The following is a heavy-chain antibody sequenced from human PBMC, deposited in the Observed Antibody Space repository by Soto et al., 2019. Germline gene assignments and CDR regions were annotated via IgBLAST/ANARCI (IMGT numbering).Heavy chain of an antibody. V-gene: IGHV4-39*01. CDR3: ATLDYFDY. CDR2: MYYSGST. J-gene: IGHJ4*02. CDR1: GGSISSSSYY. Sequence: SETLSLTCTVSGGSISSSSYYWGWIRQPPGKGLEWIGSMYYSGSTYYNPSLKSRVTIYGDTSKNQFSLKLSSVSAADTAVYYCATLDYFDYWGQGTPVTVSS.